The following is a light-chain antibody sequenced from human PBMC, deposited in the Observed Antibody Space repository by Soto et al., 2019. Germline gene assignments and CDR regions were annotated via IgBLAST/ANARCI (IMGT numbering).Light chain of an antibody. Sequence: ETVLTQSPGTVSLSPGERATLSCTTSQSVRRNYLAWYQQKPGQAPRLLIYGVFSRAAGIPDRFSGSGSGTDFTLTISGLEPEDSAVYYCQHYDGSPRTFGRGTKLEI. CDR3: QHYDGSPRT. CDR1: QSVRRNY. J-gene: IGKJ2*01. CDR2: GVF. V-gene: IGKV3-20*01.